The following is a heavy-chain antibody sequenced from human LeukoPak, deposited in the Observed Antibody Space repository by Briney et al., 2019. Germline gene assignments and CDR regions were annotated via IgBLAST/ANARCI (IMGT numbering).Heavy chain of an antibody. V-gene: IGHV3-30-3*01. J-gene: IGHJ5*02. Sequence: SGGSLRLSCAASGFTFSSYALHWVRQAPVKGREWVAVISNDETNRYYADSVKGRFTISRDNSKNTLYLQMNSLRPEDTAVYYCARDHVPYDFWSGYPNWFDPWGQGTLVTVSS. CDR1: GFTFSSYA. CDR2: ISNDETNR. CDR3: ARDHVPYDFWSGYPNWFDP. D-gene: IGHD3-3*01.